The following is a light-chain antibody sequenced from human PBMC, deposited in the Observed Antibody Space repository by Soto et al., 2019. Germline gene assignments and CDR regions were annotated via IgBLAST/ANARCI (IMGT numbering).Light chain of an antibody. Sequence: QSALAQPASVSGSPGQSITMSCTGTSSDVGSYNYVSWYQLHPGKAHKLMIYEVSNRPSGVSNRFSGSKSGDTASLTISGLQAEDEADYYCSSYTTRSTLYVFGTGTKVTVL. CDR2: EVS. J-gene: IGLJ1*01. V-gene: IGLV2-14*01. CDR3: SSYTTRSTLYV. CDR1: SSDVGSYNY.